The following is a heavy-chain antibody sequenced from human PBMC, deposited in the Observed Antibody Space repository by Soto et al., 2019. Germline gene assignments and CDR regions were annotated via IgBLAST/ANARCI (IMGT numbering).Heavy chain of an antibody. CDR1: GFTFSSHD. V-gene: IGHV3-13*01. Sequence: GGSLRLSCAASGFTFSSHDMHWVRQATGKGLEWVSGISTGGDTFYPGSVKGRFTVSRENAQNSLHLQMNSLRAEDTAVYYCERGLNVFWGVFYMAPGGQGPRVTVPS. J-gene: IGHJ5*02. CDR2: ISTGGDT. D-gene: IGHD3-3*01. CDR3: ERGLNVFWGVFYMAP.